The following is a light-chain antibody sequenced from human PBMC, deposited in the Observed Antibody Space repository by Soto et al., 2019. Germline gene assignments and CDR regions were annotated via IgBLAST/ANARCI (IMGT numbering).Light chain of an antibody. CDR2: AAY. Sequence: DMQRTQSPSSLSGSVGDTGTITCRASQSISTYLSLYQQKPGKAPKLLIYAAYTLQSGVPSRFSGSGSGTDFTLTISSLQPEDFAAYYCQPSYDMPWTFGQGTQVEIK. J-gene: IGKJ1*01. CDR1: QSISTY. CDR3: QPSYDMPWT. V-gene: IGKV1-39*01.